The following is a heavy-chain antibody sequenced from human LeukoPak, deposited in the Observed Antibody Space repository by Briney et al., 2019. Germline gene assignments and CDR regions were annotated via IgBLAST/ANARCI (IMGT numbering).Heavy chain of an antibody. V-gene: IGHV1-69*04. Sequence: SVKASYKPVECTFCTYAISGVRQAPGQGLEWMGRITPILGIANYAQKFQGRVTITADKSTSTAYMELSSLRSEDTAVYYCARELLEGHRAGVREGLRWGQGTLVTVSS. D-gene: IGHD3-10*01. CDR3: ARELLEGHRAGVREGLR. CDR1: ECTFCTYA. CDR2: ITPILGIA. J-gene: IGHJ4*02.